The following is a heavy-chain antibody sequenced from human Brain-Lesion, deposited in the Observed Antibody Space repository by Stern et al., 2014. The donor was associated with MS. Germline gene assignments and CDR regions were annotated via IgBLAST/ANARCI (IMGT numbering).Heavy chain of an antibody. CDR1: GFTFSRYW. D-gene: IGHD2-15*01. J-gene: IGHJ4*02. Sequence: EVQLVESGGGLVQPGGSLRLSCAASGFTFSRYWMSWVRQAPGKGLEWVANINQDGSEKYSVDSVEGRFTISRDNAKNSLYLQMNSLRAGETGVYYCGRLCSGGSCYEDGIGYWGQGTLGTVSP. CDR3: GRLCSGGSCYEDGIGY. CDR2: INQDGSEK. V-gene: IGHV3-7*01.